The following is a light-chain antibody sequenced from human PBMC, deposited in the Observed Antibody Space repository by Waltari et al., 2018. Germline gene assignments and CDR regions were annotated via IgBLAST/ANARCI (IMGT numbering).Light chain of an antibody. Sequence: QSGLTQPAPVSGSPGQQITISCPGTSRDGGKYNLGTWYQQYPGQAPKLMVYEVTRRSSGVSVRFSGSKSGNTASLTIYGLQSEDEADYYCCSYAGLGIYVFGTGTKVTVL. CDR2: EVT. V-gene: IGLV2-23*02. J-gene: IGLJ1*01. CDR1: SRDGGKYNL. CDR3: CSYAGLGIYV.